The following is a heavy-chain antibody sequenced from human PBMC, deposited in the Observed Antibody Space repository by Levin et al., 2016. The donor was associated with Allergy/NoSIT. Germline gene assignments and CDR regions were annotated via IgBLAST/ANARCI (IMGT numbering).Heavy chain of an antibody. CDR3: ARDGWYCGGGSCYSDY. D-gene: IGHD2-15*01. CDR2: IRQDGNDK. J-gene: IGHJ4*02. Sequence: GESLKISCGVSGFTFSNYWMTWVRQAPGKGLEWVANIRQDGNDKYYVDAVKGRFTISRDNAENSLYLQMNNLRAEDTAIYYCARDGWYCGGGSCYSDYWGRGTLVTVSS. CDR1: GFTFSNYW. V-gene: IGHV3-7*04.